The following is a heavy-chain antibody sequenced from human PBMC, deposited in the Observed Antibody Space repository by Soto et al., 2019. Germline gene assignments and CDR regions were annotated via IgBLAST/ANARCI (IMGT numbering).Heavy chain of an antibody. CDR2: ISTSGNT. CDR3: ARGGVVPALGDP. Sequence: ETLSLTCSVSGVSMRNSYWTWIRQSAGKGLEWIGRISTSGNTNYNPSLNSRLTMSVDTSKNQVSLKLTSVTAADTAVYYCARGGVVPALGDPWGQGTLVTVSS. V-gene: IGHV4-4*07. J-gene: IGHJ5*02. CDR1: GVSMRNSY. D-gene: IGHD2-2*01.